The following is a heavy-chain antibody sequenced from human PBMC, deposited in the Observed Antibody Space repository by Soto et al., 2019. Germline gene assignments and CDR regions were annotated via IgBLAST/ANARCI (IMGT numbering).Heavy chain of an antibody. J-gene: IGHJ4*02. Sequence: QVQLQESGPGLVKPSETLSLTCTVSGGSINSYCWSWIRQPPGKGLEWIAYIFDSGNANYNPSLKSRVTISVDPSKNQFSLKLTSVTAADTAVYYCARHRRTTVAKCYFDNWGQGALVTVSS. D-gene: IGHD4-4*01. CDR3: ARHRRTTVAKCYFDN. V-gene: IGHV4-59*08. CDR2: IFDSGNA. CDR1: GGSINSYC.